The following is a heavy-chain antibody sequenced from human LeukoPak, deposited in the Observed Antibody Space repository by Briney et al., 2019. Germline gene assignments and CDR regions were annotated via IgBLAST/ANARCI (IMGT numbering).Heavy chain of an antibody. CDR2: ISSNGGST. CDR3: ARDLEG. CDR1: GFTFSSYA. V-gene: IGHV3-64*01. Sequence: PGGSLRLSCAASGFTFSSYAMSWVRQAPGKGLEYVSAISSNGGSTYYANSVKGRFTISRDNSKNTLYLQMGSLRAEDMAVYYCARDLEGWGQGTLVTVSS. J-gene: IGHJ4*02.